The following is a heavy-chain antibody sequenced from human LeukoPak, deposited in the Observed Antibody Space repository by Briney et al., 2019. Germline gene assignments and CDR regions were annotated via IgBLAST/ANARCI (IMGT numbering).Heavy chain of an antibody. V-gene: IGHV3-23*01. CDR3: ARVLRYCSGGNCYSGGLGYMDV. Sequence: GGTLRLSCAASGFTFRSYVMSWVRQAPGKGLEWVSTISGSSVTTYYADSVKGRFTISRDNSKNTLYLQMNSLRAEDTAVYYCARVLRYCSGGNCYSGGLGYMDVWGKGTTVTVSS. CDR2: ISGSSVTT. CDR1: GFTFRSYV. J-gene: IGHJ6*03. D-gene: IGHD2-15*01.